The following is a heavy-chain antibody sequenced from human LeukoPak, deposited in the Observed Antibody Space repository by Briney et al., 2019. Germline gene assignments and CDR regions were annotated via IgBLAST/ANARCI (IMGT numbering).Heavy chain of an antibody. CDR1: GYTFTGYY. CDR2: INPNSGGT. Sequence: AASVKVSCKASGYTFTGYYMHWVRQAPGQGLEWMGWINPNSGGTNYAQKFQVWVTMTRDTSISTAYMELSRLRSDDTAVYYCARQGNDSSGSTWTWGQGTLVTVSS. J-gene: IGHJ5*02. D-gene: IGHD3-22*01. V-gene: IGHV1-2*04. CDR3: ARQGNDSSGSTWT.